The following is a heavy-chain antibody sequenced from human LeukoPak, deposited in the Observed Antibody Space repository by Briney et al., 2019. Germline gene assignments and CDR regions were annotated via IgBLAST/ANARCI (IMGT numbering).Heavy chain of an antibody. Sequence: GGSLRLSCAASGFTFSSYAMSWVRQAPGKGLEWVSAISGSGGSTCYADSVKGRFTISRDNSKNTLYLQMNSLRAEDTAVYYCAKAKYYYDSSGYCVDYWGQGTLVTVSS. D-gene: IGHD3-22*01. V-gene: IGHV3-23*01. CDR2: ISGSGGST. CDR1: GFTFSSYA. CDR3: AKAKYYYDSSGYCVDY. J-gene: IGHJ4*02.